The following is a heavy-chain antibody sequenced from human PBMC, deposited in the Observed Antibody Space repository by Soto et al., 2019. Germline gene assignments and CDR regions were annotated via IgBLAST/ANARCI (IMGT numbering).Heavy chain of an antibody. CDR3: ARDGNRYGDYDY. D-gene: IGHD4-17*01. V-gene: IGHV4-34*01. J-gene: IGHJ4*02. CDR2: INHSGST. CDR1: GGSFSGYY. Sequence: SETLSLTCAVYGGSFSGYYWSWIRQPPGKGLEWIGEINHSGSTNYNPSLKSRVTISVDTSKNQFSLKLSSVTAADTAVYYCARDGNRYGDYDYWGQGTLVTVSS.